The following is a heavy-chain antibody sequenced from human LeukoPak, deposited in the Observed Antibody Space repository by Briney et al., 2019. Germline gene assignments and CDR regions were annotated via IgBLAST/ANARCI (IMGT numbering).Heavy chain of an antibody. CDR2: IYYSGST. J-gene: IGHJ4*02. V-gene: IGHV4-59*01. CDR3: ARGRLDYYFDY. CDR1: GGSISSYY. Sequence: SETLSLTCTVSGGSISSYYWSWIRQPPGKGLEWIGYIYYSGSTNYNPSLKSRVTISVDTSKNQFSLKLSSVTAADTAVYYCARGRLDYYFDYWGQGTLVTVSS. D-gene: IGHD3-3*01.